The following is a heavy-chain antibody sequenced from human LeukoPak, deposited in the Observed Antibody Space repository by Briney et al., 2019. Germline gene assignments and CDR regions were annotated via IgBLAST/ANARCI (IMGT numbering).Heavy chain of an antibody. D-gene: IGHD7-27*01. CDR3: ARSPIGLGFFDY. V-gene: IGHV1-18*01. J-gene: IGHJ4*02. Sequence: ASVKVSCKSSGYTFTTNGISWVRQAPGQGLEWMGWISTNSGNTNYAQKIQGRVTMTTDTSTRTAYMELSSLRSDDTAVYYCARSPIGLGFFDYWGQGTLVTVSS. CDR1: GYTFTTNG. CDR2: ISTNSGNT.